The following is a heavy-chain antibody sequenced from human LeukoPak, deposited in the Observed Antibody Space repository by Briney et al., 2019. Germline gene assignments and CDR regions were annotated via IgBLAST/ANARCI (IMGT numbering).Heavy chain of an antibody. J-gene: IGHJ6*02. CDR2: ISSGGSTI. CDR3: ASLGSSPLGYGMDV. Sequence: KPGGSLRLSCAASGFTFSDYYMSWIRQAPGKGLEWVSYISSGGSTIYYADSVRGQFTISRDNAKKSLYLQMNSLRAEDTAVYYCASLGSSPLGYGMDVWGQGTTVTVSS. D-gene: IGHD3-10*01. V-gene: IGHV3-11*01. CDR1: GFTFSDYY.